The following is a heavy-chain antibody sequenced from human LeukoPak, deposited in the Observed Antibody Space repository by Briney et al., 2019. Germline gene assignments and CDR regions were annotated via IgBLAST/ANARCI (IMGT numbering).Heavy chain of an antibody. CDR2: ISAYNGST. CDR1: GYTFTSYG. D-gene: IGHD3-9*01. CDR3: ARDQSPYYDILTGYYRRGYYFDY. Sequence: ASVKVSCKASGYTFTSYGISWVRQAPGQGLEWMGWISAYNGSTNYAQKLQGRVTMTTDTSTSTAYMELRSLRSDDTAVYYCARDQSPYYDILTGYYRRGYYFDYWGQGTLVTVSS. J-gene: IGHJ4*02. V-gene: IGHV1-18*01.